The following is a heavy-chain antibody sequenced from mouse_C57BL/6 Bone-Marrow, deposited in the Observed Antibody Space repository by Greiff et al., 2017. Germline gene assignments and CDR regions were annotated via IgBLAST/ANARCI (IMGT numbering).Heavy chain of an antibody. CDR2: IYPANGDT. J-gene: IGHJ4*01. D-gene: IGHD1-1*01. CDR3: ARYGQVATHYYAMDY. V-gene: IGHV1-12*01. CDR1: GYTFTSYN. Sequence: LQESGAELVRPGASVKMSCKASGYTFTSYNMHWVKQTPSQGLEWIGAIYPANGDTSYNQKFKGKATLTVDKSSSTAYLQLSSLTSEDSAVYFCARYGQVATHYYAMDYWGQGTSVTVSS.